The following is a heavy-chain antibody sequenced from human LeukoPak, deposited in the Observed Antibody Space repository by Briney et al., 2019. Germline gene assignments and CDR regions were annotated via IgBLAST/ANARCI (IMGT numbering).Heavy chain of an antibody. D-gene: IGHD3-22*01. Sequence: GGSLRLSCAASGFTFSSYAMSWVRQAPGKGLEWVSAISGSGGSTYYADSVKGRFTISRDNSKNTLYLQMNSLRAEDTAVYYCAKGLTMIVVVITGDVDYWGQGTLVTVSS. CDR1: GFTFSSYA. V-gene: IGHV3-23*01. J-gene: IGHJ4*02. CDR2: ISGSGGST. CDR3: AKGLTMIVVVITGDVDY.